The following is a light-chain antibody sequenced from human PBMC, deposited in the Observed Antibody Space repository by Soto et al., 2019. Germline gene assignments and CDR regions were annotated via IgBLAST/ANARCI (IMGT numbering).Light chain of an antibody. V-gene: IGKV3D-15*01. CDR2: GAS. CDR1: QSVSSN. CDR3: QHYLTSLTT. J-gene: IGKJ1*01. Sequence: EIVMTQSPATLSVSPGERATLSCRASQSVSSNLAWYQQKPGQAPRLLIFGASIRVTGIPDRFIGSGSGTDFTLTISRLAPEHFAVYYCQHYLTSLTTFGQGTKVDTK.